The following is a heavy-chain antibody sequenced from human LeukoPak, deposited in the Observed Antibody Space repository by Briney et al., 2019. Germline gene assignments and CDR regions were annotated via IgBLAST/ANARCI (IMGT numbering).Heavy chain of an antibody. CDR3: AKDYGGGIGIAFDY. V-gene: IGHV3-23*01. CDR2: ISGSSGST. CDR1: GFTFRSYS. D-gene: IGHD3-16*01. Sequence: PGGSLRLSCVASGFTFRSYSMNWVRQAPGKGLEWVSSISGSSGSTYYADSVKGRFLISRDNSKNTLYLEMNSLRTEDTAVYYCAKDYGGGIGIAFDYWGQGTLVTVSS. J-gene: IGHJ4*02.